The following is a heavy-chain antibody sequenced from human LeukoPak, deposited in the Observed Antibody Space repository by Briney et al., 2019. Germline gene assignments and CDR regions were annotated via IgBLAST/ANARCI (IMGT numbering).Heavy chain of an antibody. CDR1: GFTFSSYG. D-gene: IGHD4/OR15-4a*01. Sequence: PGGSLRLSCASSGFTFSSYGFHWVRQAPGKGLEWVAFLRYDGIHEFYADSVKGRFTISRDNSKNTLFLQMNSLRAEDAAVYYCAKDRQDYGAHWGQGALVTVSS. J-gene: IGHJ4*02. CDR2: LRYDGIHE. V-gene: IGHV3-30*02. CDR3: AKDRQDYGAH.